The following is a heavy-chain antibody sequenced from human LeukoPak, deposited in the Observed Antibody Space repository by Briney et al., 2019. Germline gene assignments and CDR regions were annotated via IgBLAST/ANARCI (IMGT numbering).Heavy chain of an antibody. CDR1: GGSFSGYY. D-gene: IGHD6-19*01. Sequence: SETLSLTCAVYGGSFSGYYWSWIRQPPGKGLEWIGEINHSGSTNYNPSLKSRVTISVDTSKNQFSLKLSSVTAADTAVYYCARAEYSSGWYPDYWGQGTLVTVSS. J-gene: IGHJ4*02. CDR2: INHSGST. V-gene: IGHV4-34*01. CDR3: ARAEYSSGWYPDY.